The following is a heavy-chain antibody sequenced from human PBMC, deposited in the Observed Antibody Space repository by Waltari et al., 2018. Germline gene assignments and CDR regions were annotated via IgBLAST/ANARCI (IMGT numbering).Heavy chain of an antibody. CDR3: AGGAWRYSSSSSRGGHGRAFDI. CDR2: ISPIFGTA. CDR1: GGTCSSYA. D-gene: IGHD6-6*01. J-gene: IGHJ3*02. Sequence: QVQLVQSGAEVKKPGSSVKVSCKASGGTCSSYAISWVRQAPGQGLEWMGGISPIFGTANYAQKVGGSGTITADESTSTADRELSSMRSEDTAVYYCAGGAWRYSSSSSRGGHGRAFDIWGQGTMVTVSS. V-gene: IGHV1-69*12.